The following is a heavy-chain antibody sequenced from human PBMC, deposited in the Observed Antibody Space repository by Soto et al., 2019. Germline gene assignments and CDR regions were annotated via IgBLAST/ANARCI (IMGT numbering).Heavy chain of an antibody. CDR3: PGGPGVARNY. CDR2: IYHSWRT. J-gene: IGHJ4*02. V-gene: IGHV4-30-2*01. D-gene: IGHD5-12*01. Sequence: QLQLQESGSGLVKPSQTLSLTCAVSGGSISSGGYSWSWIRQPPGKGLEWIGYIYHSWRTYYNPSLKSRVTLSVDRSKNQFSLKLNSVTAADTAVYSCPGGPGVARNYWGQGTLVTVSS. CDR1: GGSISSGGYS.